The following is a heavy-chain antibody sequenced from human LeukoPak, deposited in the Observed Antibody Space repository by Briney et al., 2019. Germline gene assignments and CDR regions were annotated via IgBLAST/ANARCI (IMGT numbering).Heavy chain of an antibody. D-gene: IGHD6-19*01. CDR2: INPNSGGT. CDR3: ARVNPQESGCLGNP. V-gene: IGHV1-2*06. Sequence: GASVKVSCKASGYTFTGYYMHWVRQAPGQGLEWMGRINPNSGGTNYAQKFQGRVTMTRDTSISTAYMELSRLRSDDTAVYYCARVNPQESGCLGNPWGQGTLVTVSS. CDR1: GYTFTGYY. J-gene: IGHJ5*02.